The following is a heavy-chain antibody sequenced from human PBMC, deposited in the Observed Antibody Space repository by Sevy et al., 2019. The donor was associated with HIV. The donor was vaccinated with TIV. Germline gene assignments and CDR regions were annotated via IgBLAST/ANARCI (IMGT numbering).Heavy chain of an antibody. CDR2: ISGSGDST. D-gene: IGHD2-15*01. CDR1: GFTFSNYA. V-gene: IGHV3-23*01. J-gene: IGHJ6*02. CDR3: AEVVAPSDIGAFYYYAYGMDV. Sequence: GGSLRLSCAASGFTFSNYAINWVRQAPGKGLEWVSRISGSGDSTFYADSVKGRFTISRDNSKNTVHLQMNSLRVEDTDVYYCAEVVAPSDIGAFYYYAYGMDVWGQGTTVTVSS.